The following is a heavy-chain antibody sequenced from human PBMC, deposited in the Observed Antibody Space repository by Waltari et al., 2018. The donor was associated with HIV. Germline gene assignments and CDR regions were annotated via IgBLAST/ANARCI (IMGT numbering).Heavy chain of an antibody. CDR3: VRGGTMVRGIRALDY. D-gene: IGHD3-10*01. V-gene: IGHV6-1*01. CDR2: TYYRSKWYN. CDR1: GASVSSNSAA. Sequence: QVQLQQSGPRLAKPSQTPSLTCSILGASVSSNSAAWTWIRQSPSRSLDLLGRTYYRSKWYNDYAVSVKSRITINADTSKNQFSLQLNSVTPEDTAVYYCVRGGTMVRGIRALDYWGQGTLVTVSS. J-gene: IGHJ4*02.